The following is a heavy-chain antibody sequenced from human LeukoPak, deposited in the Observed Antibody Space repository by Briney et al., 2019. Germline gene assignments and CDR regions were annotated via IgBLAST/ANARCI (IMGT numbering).Heavy chain of an antibody. Sequence: SETLSLTCTVSGGSISSSSYYWGWIRQPPGKGLEWIGSIYYSGSTYYNPSLKSRVTISVDTSKNQFSLKLSSVTAADTAVYYCARDGHSGYDPNWFDPWGQGTLVTVSS. CDR3: ARDGHSGYDPNWFDP. CDR1: GGSISSSSYY. CDR2: IYYSGST. J-gene: IGHJ5*02. D-gene: IGHD5-12*01. V-gene: IGHV4-39*07.